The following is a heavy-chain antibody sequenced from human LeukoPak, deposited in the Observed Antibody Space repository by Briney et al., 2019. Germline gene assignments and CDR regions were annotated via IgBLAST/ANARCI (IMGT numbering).Heavy chain of an antibody. CDR3: ARDACGGDCYLLDFDY. J-gene: IGHJ4*02. D-gene: IGHD2-21*01. Sequence: ASVKVSCKASGYTFTSYGISWVRQAPGQGLEWMGWISAYNGNTNYAQRLQGRVTMTTDTSMNTAYMELRSLRSDDTAVYYCARDACGGDCYLLDFDYWGQGTLVTVSS. CDR1: GYTFTSYG. V-gene: IGHV1-18*01. CDR2: ISAYNGNT.